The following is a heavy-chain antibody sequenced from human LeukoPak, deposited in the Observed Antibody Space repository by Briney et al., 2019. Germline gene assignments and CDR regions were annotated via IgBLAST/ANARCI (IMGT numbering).Heavy chain of an antibody. CDR3: AKVYVGSWYAYDH. J-gene: IGHJ4*02. CDR1: GFTFDDYA. D-gene: IGHD6-13*01. Sequence: GGSLRLSCTASGFTFDDYAMHWVRQAPAKGLEWVSLISGDGGTTDYADSVKGRFIISRDNRRNSLYLHMNSLRTEDTALYFCAKVYVGSWYAYDHWGQGTLVTVSS. V-gene: IGHV3-43*02. CDR2: ISGDGGTT.